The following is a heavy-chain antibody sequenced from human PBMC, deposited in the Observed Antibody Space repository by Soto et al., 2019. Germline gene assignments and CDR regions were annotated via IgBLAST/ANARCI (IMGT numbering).Heavy chain of an antibody. CDR2: ISSSSSTI. CDR1: GFTFSSYS. D-gene: IGHD3-10*01. V-gene: IGHV3-48*01. J-gene: IGHJ4*02. Sequence: GGSLRLSCAASGFTFSSYSMNWVRQAPGKGLEWVSYISSSSSTIYYADSVRGRFTISRDNSKNTLFLQMSSLTAEDTAVYYCVKGHVSDWGQGTLVTVSS. CDR3: VKGHVSD.